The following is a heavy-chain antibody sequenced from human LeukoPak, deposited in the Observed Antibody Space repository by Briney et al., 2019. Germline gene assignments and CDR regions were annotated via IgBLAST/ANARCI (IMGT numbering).Heavy chain of an antibody. CDR1: GFTFSNYW. CDR2: IKQDGSEK. D-gene: IGHD3-9*01. CDR3: ARHPRYFDWLLVRHRPDAFDI. Sequence: GGSLTLSCAASGFTFSNYWMSWVRQAPGKGLEWVANIKQDGSEKYYVDSVKGRFTISRDNAKNSLYVQMNSLRAEDTAVYYCARHPRYFDWLLVRHRPDAFDIWGQGTMVTVSS. V-gene: IGHV3-7*01. J-gene: IGHJ3*02.